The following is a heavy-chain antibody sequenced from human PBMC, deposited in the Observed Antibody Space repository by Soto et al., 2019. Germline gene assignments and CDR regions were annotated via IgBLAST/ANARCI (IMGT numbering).Heavy chain of an antibody. D-gene: IGHD3-10*01. CDR2: IYYSGET. V-gene: IGHV4-59*01. J-gene: IGHJ6*02. Sequence: QVQLQESGPGLVKPSETLSLTCTVSGDSISRYYWSWIRLSPEKGLEWIGYIYYSGETNYNPSVKSRVTISVDRTKNQFSLKLSSVTAADTAVYYCARDQGGEFLKGSGMDVWGQGTTVTVSS. CDR3: ARDQGGEFLKGSGMDV. CDR1: GDSISRYY.